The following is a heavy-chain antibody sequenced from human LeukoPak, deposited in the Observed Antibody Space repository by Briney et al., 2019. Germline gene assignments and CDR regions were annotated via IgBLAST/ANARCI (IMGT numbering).Heavy chain of an antibody. D-gene: IGHD4-23*01. V-gene: IGHV3-21*01. CDR3: ARDYYGSNPIIYYLDY. Sequence: GGSLRLSCAAPGFTFISYNMNWVRQAPGKGLEWVSSISSSSSDIYYADSVKGRFTISRDNAKNSLYLQMNSLRAEDTAVYYCARDYYGSNPIIYYLDYWGQGTLVTVSS. J-gene: IGHJ4*02. CDR2: ISSSSSDI. CDR1: GFTFISYN.